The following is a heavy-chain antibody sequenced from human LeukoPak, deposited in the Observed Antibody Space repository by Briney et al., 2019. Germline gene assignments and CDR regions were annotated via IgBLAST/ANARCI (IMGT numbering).Heavy chain of an antibody. Sequence: SETLSLTCAVSGGSLSSFYWSWIRQPPGKGLEWIGYIYHGGTTMYNPSLKSRVTVSVDTSKNQFSLRLTSVTAADTAIYYCTREKLSAGPYFEHWVRGLLVSVSS. J-gene: IGHJ4*02. D-gene: IGHD6-13*01. CDR2: IYHGGTT. V-gene: IGHV4-59*01. CDR1: GGSLSSFY. CDR3: TREKLSAGPYFEH.